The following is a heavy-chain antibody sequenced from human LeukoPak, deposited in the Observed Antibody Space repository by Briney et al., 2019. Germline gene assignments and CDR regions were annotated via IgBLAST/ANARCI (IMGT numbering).Heavy chain of an antibody. D-gene: IGHD6-19*01. Sequence: PGGSLRLSCAASGFTFSDYYMNWVRQAPGKGLEWVSSISSSSSYIYYADSVKGRFTISRDNAKNSLYLQMNSLRAEDTAVYYCARSWSSGWSAFDYWGQGTLVTVSS. J-gene: IGHJ4*02. V-gene: IGHV3-21*01. CDR1: GFTFSDYY. CDR3: ARSWSSGWSAFDY. CDR2: ISSSSSYI.